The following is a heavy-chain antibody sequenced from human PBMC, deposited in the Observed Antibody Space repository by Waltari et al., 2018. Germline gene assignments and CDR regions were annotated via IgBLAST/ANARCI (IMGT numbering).Heavy chain of an antibody. J-gene: IGHJ6*02. CDR1: GGTFSSYT. CDR3: ARGIAIALDYYYYGMDV. Sequence: QVQLVQSGAEVKKPGSSVKVSCKASGGTFSSYTISWVQQAPGQGLEWMGGIIPIFGTANYEQRCQGRVTITADESTSTAYMELSSLRSEDTAVYYCARGIAIALDYYYYGMDVWGQGTTVTVSS. CDR2: IIPIFGTA. V-gene: IGHV1-69*12. D-gene: IGHD2-21*01.